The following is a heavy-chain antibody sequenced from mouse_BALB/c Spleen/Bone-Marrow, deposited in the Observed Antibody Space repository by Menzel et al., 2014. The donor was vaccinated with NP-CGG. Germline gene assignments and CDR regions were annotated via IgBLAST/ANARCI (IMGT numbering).Heavy chain of an antibody. CDR1: GFAFXRYW. D-gene: IGHD2-1*01. J-gene: IGHJ2*01. CDR3: ARQGYCGKGDY. CDR2: INPDSSTI. Sequence: VQLQQSGGGLVQPGGSLKLSCAASGFAFXRYWMSWVRQAPGKGLEWIGEINPDSSTINYTPSLKDKFIISRDNAKNTLYLQMSKVRSEDTALYYCARQGYCGKGDYWGQGTTLTVSS. V-gene: IGHV4-1*02.